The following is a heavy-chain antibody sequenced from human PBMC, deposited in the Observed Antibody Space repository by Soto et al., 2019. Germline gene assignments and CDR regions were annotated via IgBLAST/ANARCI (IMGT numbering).Heavy chain of an antibody. V-gene: IGHV4-59*01. CDR2: IYYSGST. Sequence: PSETLSLTCTVSGGSTSSYYWSWIRQPPGKGLEWIGYIYYSGSTNYNPSLKSRVTISVDTSKNQFSLKLSSVTAADTAVYYCARGPNYYYDSNWFDPWSQGTLVTVSS. J-gene: IGHJ5*02. D-gene: IGHD3-22*01. CDR3: ARGPNYYYDSNWFDP. CDR1: GGSTSSYY.